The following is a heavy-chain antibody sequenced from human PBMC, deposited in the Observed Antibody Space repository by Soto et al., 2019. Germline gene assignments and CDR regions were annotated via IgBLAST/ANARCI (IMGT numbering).Heavy chain of an antibody. CDR3: ARDYRSLNDFWNLYYFDY. CDR1: GYTFTSYA. D-gene: IGHD3-3*01. CDR2: INAGNGNT. J-gene: IGHJ4*02. Sequence: ASVKVSCKASGYTFTSYAMHWVRQAPGQRLEWMGWINAGNGNTKYSQKFQGRVTITRDTSATAAYIELSSLRSEDTAVYYCARDYRSLNDFWNLYYFDYWGQGTLVTVSS. V-gene: IGHV1-3*01.